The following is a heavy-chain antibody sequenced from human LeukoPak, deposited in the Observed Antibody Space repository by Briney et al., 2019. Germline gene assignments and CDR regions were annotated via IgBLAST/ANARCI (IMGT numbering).Heavy chain of an antibody. CDR2: ISGSGGST. Sequence: GGSLRLSCAASGFTFSSYEMNWVRQAPGKGLEWVSAISGSGGSTYYADSVKGRFTISRDNSKNTLYLQMNSLRAEDTAVYYCAKGTLRRKWEQRRYYFDYWGQGTLVTVSS. CDR3: AKGTLRRKWEQRRYYFDY. CDR1: GFTFSSYE. V-gene: IGHV3-23*01. D-gene: IGHD1-26*01. J-gene: IGHJ4*02.